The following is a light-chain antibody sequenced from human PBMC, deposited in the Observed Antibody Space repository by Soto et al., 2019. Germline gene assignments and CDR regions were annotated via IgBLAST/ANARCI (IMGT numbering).Light chain of an antibody. J-gene: IGLJ1*01. V-gene: IGLV4-69*01. CDR3: QTWGTGIRV. Sequence: QTVGTQSPSASASLGASVKLTCTLSSGHSNYAIAWHQQQPEKGPRYLMKVNSDGSHRKGDGIPDRFSGSSSGAQRYLTISSRQSEDEADYYCQTWGTGIRVFGTGTKHTFL. CDR2: VNSDGSH. CDR1: SGHSNYA.